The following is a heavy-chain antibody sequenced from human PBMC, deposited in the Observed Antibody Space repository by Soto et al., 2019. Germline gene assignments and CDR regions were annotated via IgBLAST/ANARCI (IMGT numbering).Heavy chain of an antibody. CDR2: VDSDGRGT. CDR3: GTVFEH. V-gene: IGHV3-74*01. J-gene: IGHJ4*02. Sequence: VPLVESGGGSVQPGGSLRLSCVASGITFTNYWMHWVRQVPGKGLVWVARVDSDGRGTSYADFVKGRFTISRDNAKNTLYLQMNSLRFEDTAMYYCGTVFEHWGQGIPVTVSS. CDR1: GITFTNYW.